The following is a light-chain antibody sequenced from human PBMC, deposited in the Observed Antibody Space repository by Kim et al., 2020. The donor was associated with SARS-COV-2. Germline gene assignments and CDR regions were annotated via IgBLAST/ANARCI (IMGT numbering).Light chain of an antibody. CDR3: CSYAGSDV. CDR2: EVS. J-gene: IGLJ1*01. CDR1: SSDVGSYNL. V-gene: IGLV2-23*02. Sequence: SPGQSITPSCTGTSSDVGSYNLVSWYQQHPGKAPKLMIYEVSKRPSGVSNRFSGSKYGNTASLTISGLQAEDEADYYCCSYAGSDVFGTGTKVTVL.